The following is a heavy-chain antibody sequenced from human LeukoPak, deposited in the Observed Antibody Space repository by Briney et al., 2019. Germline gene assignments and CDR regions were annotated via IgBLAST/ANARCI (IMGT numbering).Heavy chain of an antibody. J-gene: IGHJ4*02. V-gene: IGHV4-34*01. Sequence: SETLSLTCAVYGGSFSGYYWTWIRQPPGKGLEWIGEMNHSGSTNYNPSLKSRVTISVDKSKNQFSLKLSSVTAADTAVYYCARGSRYYYGSGSYYNGLFDYWGQGTLVTVSS. CDR2: MNHSGST. D-gene: IGHD3-10*01. CDR1: GGSFSGYY. CDR3: ARGSRYYYGSGSYYNGLFDY.